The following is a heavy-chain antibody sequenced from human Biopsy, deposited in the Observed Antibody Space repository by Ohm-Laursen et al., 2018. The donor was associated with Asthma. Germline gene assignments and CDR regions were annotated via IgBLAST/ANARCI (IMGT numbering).Heavy chain of an antibody. V-gene: IGHV1-3*04. Sequence: GASVKVSCKASGYNFISFAIHWVRQAPGQRLEWMGWVNTGNGDTKYSQKFQGRVTTTRDTSASTAYMELRSLRSEDTATYYCARTYYDFLTGQVKDVFGAWGQGTMVTVSS. CDR3: ARTYYDFLTGQVKDVFGA. D-gene: IGHD3-9*01. CDR2: VNTGNGDT. CDR1: GYNFISFA. J-gene: IGHJ3*01.